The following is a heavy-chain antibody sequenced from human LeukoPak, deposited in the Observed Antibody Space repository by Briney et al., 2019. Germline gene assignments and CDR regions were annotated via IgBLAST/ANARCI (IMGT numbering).Heavy chain of an antibody. CDR1: GFTFSSYW. D-gene: IGHD1-1*01. CDR3: ARSLTTLTYEGY. J-gene: IGHJ4*02. CDR2: INSGSTYT. V-gene: IGHV3-21*01. Sequence: GGSLRLSCAASGFTFSSYWMNWVRQAPGKGLEWVSSINSGSTYTYYTESVKGRFTVSRDNAKNSLFLQMNSLRAEDTAIYYCARSLTTLTYEGYWGQGTLVTVSS.